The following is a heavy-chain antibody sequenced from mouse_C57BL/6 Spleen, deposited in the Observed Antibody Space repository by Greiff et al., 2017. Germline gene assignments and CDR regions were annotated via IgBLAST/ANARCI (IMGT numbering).Heavy chain of an antibody. CDR3: ARNSLTTVVAYWYFDV. CDR2: ISDGGSYT. D-gene: IGHD1-1*01. Sequence: EVKLMESGGGLVKPGGSLKLSCAASGFTFSSYAMSWVRQTPEKRLEWVATISDGGSYTYYPDNVKGRFTISRDNAKNNLYLQMSHLKSEDTAMYYCARNSLTTVVAYWYFDVWGTGTTVTVSS. J-gene: IGHJ1*03. V-gene: IGHV5-4*03. CDR1: GFTFSSYA.